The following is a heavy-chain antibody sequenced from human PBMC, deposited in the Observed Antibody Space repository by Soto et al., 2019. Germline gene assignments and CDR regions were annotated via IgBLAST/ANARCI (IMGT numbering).Heavy chain of an antibody. D-gene: IGHD3-3*01. V-gene: IGHV4-30-4*01. CDR1: GASITSGDYS. CDR3: VREGLTTYGVLNPSFDP. CDR2: IYHTGTT. Sequence: PSETLSLTCTVSGASITSGDYSWNWIRQPPGKGLEWIGYIYHTGTTYYNPSLQSRVTISVYTSMNQFSLKLRSVTAADTAVYYCVREGLTTYGVLNPSFDPWGQGTLVTVS. J-gene: IGHJ5*02.